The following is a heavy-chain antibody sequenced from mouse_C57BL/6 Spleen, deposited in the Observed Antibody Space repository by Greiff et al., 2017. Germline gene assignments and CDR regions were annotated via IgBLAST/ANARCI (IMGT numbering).Heavy chain of an antibody. CDR1: GYTFTSYW. V-gene: IGHV1-72*01. CDR3: ARDYYGSSYDWYFDV. D-gene: IGHD1-1*01. J-gene: IGHJ1*03. Sequence: QVQLQQPGAELVKPGASVKLSCKASGYTFTSYWMHWVKQRPGRGLEWIGRIDPNSGGTKYNEKFKSKATLTVDNPSSTAYMQLSSLTSEDSAVYYCARDYYGSSYDWYFDVWGTGTTVTVSS. CDR2: IDPNSGGT.